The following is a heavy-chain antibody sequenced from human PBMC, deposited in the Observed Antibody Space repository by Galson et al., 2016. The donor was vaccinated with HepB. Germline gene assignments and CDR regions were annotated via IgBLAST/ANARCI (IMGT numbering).Heavy chain of an antibody. V-gene: IGHV3-30*18. CDR2: ISSDGSNQ. CDR3: AKDGGYTYALGY. D-gene: IGHD5-18*01. J-gene: IGHJ4*02. CDR1: GFSFSNYW. Sequence: SLRLSCAASGFSFSNYWMTWVRQAPGKGLEWVAVISSDGSNQFYADSVTGRFTISRDNSKDTLYLQMNSLRAEDTAVYYCAKDGGYTYALGYWGRGTLVTVSS.